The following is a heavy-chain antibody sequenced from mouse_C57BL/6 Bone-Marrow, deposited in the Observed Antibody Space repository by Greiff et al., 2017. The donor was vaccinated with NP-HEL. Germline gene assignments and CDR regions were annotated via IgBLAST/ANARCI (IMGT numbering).Heavy chain of an antibody. J-gene: IGHJ3*01. CDR2: IYPRSGNT. CDR1: GYTFTSYG. V-gene: IGHV1-81*01. D-gene: IGHD2-5*01. CDR3: ARLSYYSNYLFAY. Sequence: VQRVESGAELARPGASVKLSCKASGYTFTSYGISWVKQRTGQGLEWIGEIYPRSGNTYYNEKFKGKATLTADKSSSTAYMELRSLTSEDSAVYFCARLSYYSNYLFAYWGQGTLVTVSA.